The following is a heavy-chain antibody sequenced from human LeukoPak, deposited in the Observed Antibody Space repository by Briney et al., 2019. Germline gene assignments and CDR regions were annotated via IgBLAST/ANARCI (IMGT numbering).Heavy chain of an antibody. D-gene: IGHD5-12*01. Sequence: TSETLSLTCAVCGGSFSGYYWSWIRQPPGKGLEWIGEINHSGSTNYNPSLKSRVTISVDTSKNQFSLKLSSVTAADTAVYYCARGPGYNGYDLDYWGQGTLVTVSS. J-gene: IGHJ4*02. CDR1: GGSFSGYY. CDR2: INHSGST. V-gene: IGHV4-34*01. CDR3: ARGPGYNGYDLDY.